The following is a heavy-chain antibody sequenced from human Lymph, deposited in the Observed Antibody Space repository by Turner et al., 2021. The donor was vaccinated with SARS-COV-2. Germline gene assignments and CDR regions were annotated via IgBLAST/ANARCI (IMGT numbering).Heavy chain of an antibody. J-gene: IGHJ4*02. CDR2: ICYDGSNK. CDR3: ARDLRFGELPAADH. V-gene: IGHV3-33*01. Sequence: QVQLVESGGGVVQPGGSLRLSCTASGFTFSRSGMPGVRQAPGKVLEWGAVICYDGSNKYYANSVKGRFTNTRDNSKNTLYLQMNSLRAEDTAVYYCARDLRFGELPAADHWGQGTLVTVSS. D-gene: IGHD3-10*01. CDR1: GFTFSRSG.